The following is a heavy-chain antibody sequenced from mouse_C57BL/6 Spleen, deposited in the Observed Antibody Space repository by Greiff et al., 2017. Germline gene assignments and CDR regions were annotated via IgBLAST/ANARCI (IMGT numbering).Heavy chain of an antibody. Sequence: QVQLKQPGAELVRPGTSVKLSCKASGYTFTSYWMHWVKQRPGQGLEWIGVIDPSDSYTNYNQKFKGKATLTVDTSSSTAYMQLSSLTSEDSAVYYCARSPYGEGAMDYWGQGTSVTVSS. CDR3: ARSPYGEGAMDY. CDR2: IDPSDSYT. D-gene: IGHD2-13*01. J-gene: IGHJ4*01. CDR1: GYTFTSYW. V-gene: IGHV1-59*01.